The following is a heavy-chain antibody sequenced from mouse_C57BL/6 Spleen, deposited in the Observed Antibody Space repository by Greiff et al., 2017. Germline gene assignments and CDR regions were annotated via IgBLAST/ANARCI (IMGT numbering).Heavy chain of an antibody. D-gene: IGHD2-5*01. CDR2: INPNNGGT. V-gene: IGHV1-26*01. Sequence: VQLQQSGPELVKPGASVKISCKASGYTFTDYYMNWVKQSHGKSLEWIGDINPNNGGTSYNQKFKGKATLTVDKSSSTAYMELRSLTSEDSAVYYCARSTYSNFWFAYWGQGTLVTVSA. CDR1: GYTFTDYY. CDR3: ARSTYSNFWFAY. J-gene: IGHJ3*01.